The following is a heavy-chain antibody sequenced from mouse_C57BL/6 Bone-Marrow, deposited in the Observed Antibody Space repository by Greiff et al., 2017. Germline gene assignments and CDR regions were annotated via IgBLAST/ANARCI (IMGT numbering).Heavy chain of an antibody. Sequence: QVTLKESGPGILQPSQTLSLTCSFSGFSLSTFGMGLGWLRQPPGKGLEWLAHTGWDDDHYYNPSLKSRLTISKDTSKNQVVLKIANVDTADTATYYCARAMDYWGQGTSVTVSS. J-gene: IGHJ4*01. CDR3: ARAMDY. CDR2: TGWDDDH. CDR1: GFSLSTFGMG. V-gene: IGHV8-8*01.